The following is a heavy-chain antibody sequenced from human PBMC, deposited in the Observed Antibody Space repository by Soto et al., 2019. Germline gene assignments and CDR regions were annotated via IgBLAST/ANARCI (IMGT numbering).Heavy chain of an antibody. J-gene: IGHJ4*02. CDR1: GGSVSSGTYY. CDR3: ARGLDYVGFDY. CDR2: IYYRGST. V-gene: IGHV4-61*03. D-gene: IGHD4-17*01. Sequence: ETLSLTCTVSGGSVSSGTYYWSWIRQPPGKGLEWIGYIYYRGSTNYNPSLKSRVTISLDTSRNHFSLKLSSVTAADTAVYYCARGLDYVGFDYWGQGTLVTVSS.